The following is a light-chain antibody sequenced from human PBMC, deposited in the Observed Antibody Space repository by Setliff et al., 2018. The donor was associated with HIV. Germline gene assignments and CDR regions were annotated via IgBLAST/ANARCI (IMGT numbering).Light chain of an antibody. Sequence: QAVVTQEPSLTVSPGGTVTLTCGSSTGAVTSGHYPYWFQQKPGQAPRTLIHDTSNKESWTPARFSGSLLGGKAALTLSGAQPEDEAAYYCFLTYSGARRVFGGGTKVTAL. CDR2: DTS. CDR3: FLTYSGARRV. V-gene: IGLV7-46*01. CDR1: TGAVTSGHY. J-gene: IGLJ3*02.